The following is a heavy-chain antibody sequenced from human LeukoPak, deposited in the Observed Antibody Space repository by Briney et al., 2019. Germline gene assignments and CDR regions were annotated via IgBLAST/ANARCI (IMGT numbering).Heavy chain of an antibody. V-gene: IGHV4-31*03. CDR1: GASISSGTYY. CDR2: IFSSGST. J-gene: IGHJ4*02. Sequence: SETLSLTCTVSGASISSGTYYWSWIRQLPGKGLEWIGCIFSSGSTYQNPSLKSRVTISVDTSENQFSLKLNSVTAADTAVYYCARDYDVRNPGYYFDYWGQGILLTVSS. D-gene: IGHD5-12*01. CDR3: ARDYDVRNPGYYFDY.